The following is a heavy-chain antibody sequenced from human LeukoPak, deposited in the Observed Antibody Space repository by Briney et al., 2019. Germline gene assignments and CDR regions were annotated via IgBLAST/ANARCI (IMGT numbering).Heavy chain of an antibody. J-gene: IGHJ6*02. CDR1: GFTFSCYA. CDR2: ISYDGTNK. V-gene: IGHV3-30-3*01. Sequence: GGSLRLSCAASGFTFSCYAMHWVRQAPGKGLEWVAVISYDGTNKYYADSVKGRFTSSRDNSKNTLYLQMDSLRAEDTAVYYCARDSYGMDVWGQGTTVTVSS. CDR3: ARDSYGMDV.